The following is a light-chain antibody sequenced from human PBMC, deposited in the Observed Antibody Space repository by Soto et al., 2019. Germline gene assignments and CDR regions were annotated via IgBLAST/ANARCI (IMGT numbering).Light chain of an antibody. J-gene: IGKJ2*01. CDR3: QKYNSAPHT. CDR1: HGINNY. V-gene: IGKV1-27*01. Sequence: DIQMTQSPSSLSASVGDRVTITCRASHGINNYLAWYQQKPGKVPKLLIYAASTLQSGVPSRFSGSGSGTDFTLTISSLQPEDVATYYCQKYNSAPHTFGQGTKLEIK. CDR2: AAS.